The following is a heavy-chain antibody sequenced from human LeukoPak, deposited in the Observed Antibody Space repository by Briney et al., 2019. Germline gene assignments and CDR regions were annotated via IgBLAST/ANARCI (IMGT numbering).Heavy chain of an antibody. CDR3: AKKKRELRGFDY. CDR1: GFTFSSYA. D-gene: IGHD1-7*01. CDR2: IGGSGGST. Sequence: PGGSLRPSCAASGFTFSSYAMSWVRQAPGKGLEWVSVIGGSGGSTYYADSVKGRFTISRDNSKNTLYLQMSSLRAEDTAVYYCAKKKRELRGFDYWGQGTLVTVSS. V-gene: IGHV3-23*01. J-gene: IGHJ4*02.